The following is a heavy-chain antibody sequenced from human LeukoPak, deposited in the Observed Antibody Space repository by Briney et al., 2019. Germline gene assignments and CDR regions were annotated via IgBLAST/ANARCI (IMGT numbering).Heavy chain of an antibody. Sequence: ASVKVSCKASGGTFSSYAISWVRQAPGQGLEWMGWINPNSGGTNYAQKFQGRVTMTRDTSISTAYMELSRLRSDDTAVYYCARGGTFAYYYDSSGYDAFDIWGQGTMVTVSS. CDR2: INPNSGGT. CDR3: ARGGTFAYYYDSSGYDAFDI. CDR1: GGTFSSYA. V-gene: IGHV1-2*02. J-gene: IGHJ3*02. D-gene: IGHD3-22*01.